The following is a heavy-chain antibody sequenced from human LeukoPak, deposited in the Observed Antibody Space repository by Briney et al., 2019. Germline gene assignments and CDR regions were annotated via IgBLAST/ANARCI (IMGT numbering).Heavy chain of an antibody. Sequence: GGSLRLSCAASGFTFSSYAMSWVRQAPGKGLEWVSGISGSGGRTYYADSVKGRFTISRDNSKNTLYSQMNSLRAEDTAVYYCAASSWYLGCLDYWGQGTLVAVSS. V-gene: IGHV3-23*01. CDR1: GFTFSSYA. CDR3: AASSWYLGCLDY. D-gene: IGHD6-13*01. J-gene: IGHJ4*02. CDR2: ISGSGGRT.